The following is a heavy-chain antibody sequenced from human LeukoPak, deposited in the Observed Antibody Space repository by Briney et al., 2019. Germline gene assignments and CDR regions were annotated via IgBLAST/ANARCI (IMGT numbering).Heavy chain of an antibody. Sequence: GGSLRLSCAASGFTFSSYSMNWVRQAPGKGLEWVSYISSSGSTIYYADSVKGRFTISRDNAKNSLYLQMNSLRAEDTAVYYCARDSAYYDSSGYYRSYWYFDLWGRGTLVTVSS. CDR3: ARDSAYYDSSGYYRSYWYFDL. J-gene: IGHJ2*01. CDR1: GFTFSSYS. D-gene: IGHD3-22*01. V-gene: IGHV3-48*04. CDR2: ISSSGSTI.